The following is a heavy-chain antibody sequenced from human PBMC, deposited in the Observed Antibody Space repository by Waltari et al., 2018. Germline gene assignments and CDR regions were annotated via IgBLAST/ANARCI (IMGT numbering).Heavy chain of an antibody. CDR3: ARDRGPDVNEAMGLDY. CDR1: GASISRGSYY. V-gene: IGHV4-61*02. D-gene: IGHD3-10*01. CDR2: IYKSGST. J-gene: IGHJ4*02. Sequence: QVQLQESGPGLVQPSQTLSLTCPVSGASISRGSYYWTWNRQPAGKGLEWIGHIYKSGSTNYHPSLKTRLSISMNKSNNQLSLTLKSVTAADTAVYYCARDRGPDVNEAMGLDYWGQGTRVTVSS.